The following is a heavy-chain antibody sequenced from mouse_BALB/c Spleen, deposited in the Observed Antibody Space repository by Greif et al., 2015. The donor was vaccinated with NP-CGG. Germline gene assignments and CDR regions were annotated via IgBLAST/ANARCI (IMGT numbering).Heavy chain of an antibody. CDR2: IWSGGNT. J-gene: IGHJ4*01. CDR1: GFSLTSYG. V-gene: IGHV2-2*02. CDR3: ARPVYVMDY. Sequence: VMLVESGPGLVQPSQSLSITCTASGFSLTSYGVHWIRQSPGKGLEWLGLIWSGGNTDYNAAFISRLSISKDDSKSQVFFKMNSLQANDTAIYYCARPVYVMDYWGQGTSVTVSS.